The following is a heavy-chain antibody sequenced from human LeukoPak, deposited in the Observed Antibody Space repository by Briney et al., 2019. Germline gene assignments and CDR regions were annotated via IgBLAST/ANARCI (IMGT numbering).Heavy chain of an antibody. CDR2: NYYSGST. D-gene: IGHD2-21*02. CDR3: ARVVTASYYYYYMDV. V-gene: IGHV4-59*12. J-gene: IGHJ6*03. Sequence: SENLSLTCTVSGGSISSYYWSWIRQPAGKGLEWIGYNYYSGSTNYNPSLKSRVTISVDTSKNQFSLKLSSVTAADTAVYYCARVVTASYYYYYMDVWGKGTTVTVSS. CDR1: GGSISSYY.